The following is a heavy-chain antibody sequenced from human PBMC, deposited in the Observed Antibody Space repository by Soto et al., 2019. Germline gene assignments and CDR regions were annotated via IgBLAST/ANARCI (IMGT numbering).Heavy chain of an antibody. D-gene: IGHD3-10*01. CDR1: GYTFTSYA. V-gene: IGHV1-3*01. CDR3: ARGASMVRGVILDVFDI. Sequence: QVQLVQSGAEVKKPGASVKVSCKASGYTFTSYAMHWVRQAPGQRLEWMGWINAGNGNTKYSQKFQDRVTITRDTSASTAYMELSSLRSEDTAVYYCARGASMVRGVILDVFDIWGQGTMVTVSS. J-gene: IGHJ3*02. CDR2: INAGNGNT.